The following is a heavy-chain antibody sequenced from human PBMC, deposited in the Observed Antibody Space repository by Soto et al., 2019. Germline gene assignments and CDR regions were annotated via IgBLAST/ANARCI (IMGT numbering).Heavy chain of an antibody. CDR3: ARNTYYYDSSGYPSN. J-gene: IGHJ4*02. Sequence: SETLSLTCTVSGGSISSGGYYWSWIRQNPGKGLEWIGYIYYSGSTYYNPSLKSRVTISVDTSKNQFSLKLSSVTAADTAVYYCARNTYYYDSSGYPSNWGQGTLVTVS. CDR2: IYYSGST. CDR1: GGSISSGGYY. V-gene: IGHV4-31*03. D-gene: IGHD3-22*01.